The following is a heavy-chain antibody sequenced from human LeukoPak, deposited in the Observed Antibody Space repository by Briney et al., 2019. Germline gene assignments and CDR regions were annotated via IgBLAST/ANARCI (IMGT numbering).Heavy chain of an antibody. Sequence: GGSLRLSCAASGFTFSSYAMHWVRQAPGKGLEWVAVISYDGSNKYYADSVKGRFTISRDNSKNTLYLQMNSLRAEDTAVYYCARDLYQEAVAGTFDYWGQGTLVTVSS. CDR2: ISYDGSNK. J-gene: IGHJ4*02. V-gene: IGHV3-30*04. D-gene: IGHD6-19*01. CDR1: GFTFSSYA. CDR3: ARDLYQEAVAGTFDY.